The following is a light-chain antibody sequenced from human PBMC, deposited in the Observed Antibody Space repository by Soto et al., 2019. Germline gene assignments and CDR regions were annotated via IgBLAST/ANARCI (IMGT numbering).Light chain of an antibody. CDR3: QQYNSYPWT. Sequence: DIQMTQSPSTLSASVGDRVTITCRASQSISSWLAWYQQKPGKAPKLLIYKASSLESGVPSRFSGSGSGTEFTLNISSLQPDDFETYYCQQYNSYPWTFGQGTKVDIK. CDR1: QSISSW. V-gene: IGKV1-5*03. CDR2: KAS. J-gene: IGKJ1*01.